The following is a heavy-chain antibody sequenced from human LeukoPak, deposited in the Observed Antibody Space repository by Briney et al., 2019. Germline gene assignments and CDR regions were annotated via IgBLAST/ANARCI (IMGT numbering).Heavy chain of an antibody. Sequence: PSETLSLTCTVSGGSISSYYWSWIRQPPGKGLEWIGYIYYSGSTNYSPSLKSRLTISVDTSKNQFSLKLSSVTAADTAVYYCARRVAVTGIYCFDHWGQGTPVTVSS. CDR2: IYYSGST. J-gene: IGHJ4*02. V-gene: IGHV4-59*01. CDR1: GGSISSYY. D-gene: IGHD6-19*01. CDR3: ARRVAVTGIYCFDH.